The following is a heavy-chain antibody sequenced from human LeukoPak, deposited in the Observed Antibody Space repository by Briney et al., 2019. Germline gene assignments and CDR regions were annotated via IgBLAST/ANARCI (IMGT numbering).Heavy chain of an antibody. CDR3: AREGVYDSWDY. CDR1: GFTFSSYE. V-gene: IGHV3-48*03. J-gene: IGHJ4*02. CDR2: ISSSGSTI. D-gene: IGHD3-3*01. Sequence: GGSLRLSCAASGFTFSSYEMNWVRQAPGKGLVWVSYISSSGSTIYYADSVRGRFTISRDNAKNSLYLQMNSLRAEDTAVYYCAREGVYDSWDYWGQGTLVTVSS.